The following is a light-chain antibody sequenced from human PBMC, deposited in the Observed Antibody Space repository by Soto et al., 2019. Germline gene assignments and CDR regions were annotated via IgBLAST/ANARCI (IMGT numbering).Light chain of an antibody. CDR2: EAF. V-gene: IGLV2-23*01. CDR1: SSDVGSGNV. CDR3: CSHAGSDTYV. Sequence: QSALAQPASVSGSPGQSITISCTGTSSDVGSGNVVSWYQHYPGKAPQLMIYEAFQRPSGVSSRFSGSKFGNTASLTISGLQAEDEADYYCCSHAGSDTYVFGTGTKVTVL. J-gene: IGLJ1*01.